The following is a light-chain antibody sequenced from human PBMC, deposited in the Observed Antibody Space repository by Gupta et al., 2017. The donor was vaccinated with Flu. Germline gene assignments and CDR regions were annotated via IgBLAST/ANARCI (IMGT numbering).Light chain of an antibody. V-gene: IGKV4-1*01. CDR2: WAS. CDR3: QQDDSTPLT. Sequence: DIVMTQSPDSLAVSLGERATINCKSSQSVLYSSNNKNYLAWYQQKPGQPPKLLIYWASTRESGVPDRFSGSGSGTDFTLTISILQAEDVAVYYCQQDDSTPLTFGGGTKVEIK. J-gene: IGKJ4*01. CDR1: QSVLYSSNNKNY.